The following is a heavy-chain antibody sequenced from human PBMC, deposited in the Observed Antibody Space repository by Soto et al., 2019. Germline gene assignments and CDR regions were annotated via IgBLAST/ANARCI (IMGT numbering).Heavy chain of an antibody. Sequence: GASLKVSCKASGVTFSSYAIGWVRQTPGQGLEWMGGIIPIFGTANYAQKFQGRVTITADKSTSTAYMELSSLRSEDTAVYYCASYYDFWSGYPNWFDPWGQGTLVTVS. J-gene: IGHJ5*02. CDR2: IIPIFGTA. D-gene: IGHD3-3*01. CDR3: ASYYDFWSGYPNWFDP. V-gene: IGHV1-69*06. CDR1: GVTFSSYA.